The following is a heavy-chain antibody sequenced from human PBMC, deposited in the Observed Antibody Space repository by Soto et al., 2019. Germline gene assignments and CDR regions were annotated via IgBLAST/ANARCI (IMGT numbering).Heavy chain of an antibody. J-gene: IGHJ4*02. Sequence: GGSLRLSCAASGFTFNTYAMNWVRQAPGKGLEWVSGISGSGGDTYFADSVKGRFTISRDNSKNTLYLEMNSLRAEDTAIYHCARDSRETATGVFSYWGQGTLVTSPQ. CDR1: GFTFNTYA. CDR3: ARDSRETATGVFSY. CDR2: ISGSGGDT. D-gene: IGHD6-13*01. V-gene: IGHV3-23*01.